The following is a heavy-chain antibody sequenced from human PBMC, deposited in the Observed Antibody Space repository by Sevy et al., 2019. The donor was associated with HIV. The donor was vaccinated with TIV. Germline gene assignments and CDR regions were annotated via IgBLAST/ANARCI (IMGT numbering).Heavy chain of an antibody. V-gene: IGHV4-39*01. J-gene: IGHJ6*02. D-gene: IGHD6-19*01. CDR3: ARPGDSSALRGGCQYTVAI. CDR1: GGSIRTSGDY. Sequence: SETLSLTCTVSGGSIRTSGDYWGWIRQPPGKGLEWIGSVYYSGRTHYNSSLRGRVTISVDTSKNQFSLGLSSVTAADTAVYYCARPGDSSALRGGCQYTVAIWGQGTTVTVSS. CDR2: VYYSGRT.